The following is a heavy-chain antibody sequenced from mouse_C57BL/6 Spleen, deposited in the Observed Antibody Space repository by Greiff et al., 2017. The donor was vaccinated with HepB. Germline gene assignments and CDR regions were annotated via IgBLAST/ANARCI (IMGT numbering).Heavy chain of an antibody. V-gene: IGHV1-69*01. CDR2: IDPSDSYT. Sequence: QVQLQQPGAELVMPGASVKLSCKASGYTFTSYWMHWVKQRPGQGLEWIGEIDPSDSYTNYNQKFKGKSTLTVDKSSRTAYMQLSSLTSEDSAVYYCARSDYYGNYVWFSYWGQGTLVTVSA. CDR1: GYTFTSYW. J-gene: IGHJ3*01. CDR3: ARSDYYGNYVWFSY. D-gene: IGHD2-1*01.